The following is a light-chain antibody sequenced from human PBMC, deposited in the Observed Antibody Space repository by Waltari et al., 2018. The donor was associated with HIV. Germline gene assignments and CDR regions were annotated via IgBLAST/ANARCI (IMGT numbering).Light chain of an antibody. CDR2: SNN. CDR1: TSNIGGNT. CDR3: AAWDDSLKGGA. V-gene: IGLV1-44*01. Sequence: QSVLAQPPSASGTPGQRVTISCSGSTSNIGGNTVSWYQQLPGTAPKLLLFSNNEPPPGVPCPLIGPPSCPLASLVLRWLQSEDEADYYCAAWDDSLKGGAFGTGTKVTVL. J-gene: IGLJ1*01.